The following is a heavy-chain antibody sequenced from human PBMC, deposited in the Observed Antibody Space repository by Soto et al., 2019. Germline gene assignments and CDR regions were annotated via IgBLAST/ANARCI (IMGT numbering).Heavy chain of an antibody. Sequence: GESLKISCKGSGYSFTSYWIGWVRQMPGKGLEGIGIIYPGDSDTRYSPSLQGQISISADKSISTAYLQWSSLKASDTAMYYCARRGSGWYPEAFDIWGQGTMVPVSS. CDR3: ARRGSGWYPEAFDI. J-gene: IGHJ3*02. CDR1: GYSFTSYW. CDR2: IYPGDSDT. V-gene: IGHV5-51*01. D-gene: IGHD6-19*01.